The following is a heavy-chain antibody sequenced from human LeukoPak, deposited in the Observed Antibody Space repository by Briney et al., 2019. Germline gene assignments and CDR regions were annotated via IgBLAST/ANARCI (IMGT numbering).Heavy chain of an antibody. D-gene: IGHD4-11*01. J-gene: IGHJ5*02. V-gene: IGHV4-39*01. CDR1: GGSISSSSYY. CDR2: IYYSGST. Sequence: SETLSLTCTVSGGSISSSSYYWGWIRQPPGKGLEWIGSIYYSGSTYYNPSLKSRVTISVDTSKNQFSLKLSSVTAADTAVYYCARFPYSNYLPGWFDPWGQGTLVTVSS. CDR3: ARFPYSNYLPGWFDP.